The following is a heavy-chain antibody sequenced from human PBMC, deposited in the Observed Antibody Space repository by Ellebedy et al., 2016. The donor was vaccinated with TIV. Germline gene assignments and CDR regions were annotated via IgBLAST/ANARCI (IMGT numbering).Heavy chain of an antibody. CDR1: GFTFDDYA. CDR3: AKDLGPNSSGCRY. J-gene: IGHJ4*02. CDR2: ISWNSGSI. V-gene: IGHV3-9*01. D-gene: IGHD6-19*01. Sequence: PGGSLRLSCAASGFTFDDYAMHWVRQAPGKGLEWVSVISWNSGSIGYADSVKGRFTISRDNAKNSLYLQMNSLRAEDTALYYCAKDLGPNSSGCRYWGQGTLVTVSS.